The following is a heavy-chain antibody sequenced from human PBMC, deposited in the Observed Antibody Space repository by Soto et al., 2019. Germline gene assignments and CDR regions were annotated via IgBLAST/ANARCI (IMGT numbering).Heavy chain of an antibody. D-gene: IGHD6-13*01. CDR3: AKDAVSSWFEGIQV. Sequence: LRLSFEASGFTFNDYAMHWVRQAPGKGLEWVSGINWNSATIAYADSVKGRFIISRDNAKNSLNLQMNSLKVEDTALYYCAKDAVSSWFEGIQVWVQGTLATVS. J-gene: IGHJ1*01. V-gene: IGHV3-9*01. CDR1: GFTFNDYA. CDR2: INWNSATI.